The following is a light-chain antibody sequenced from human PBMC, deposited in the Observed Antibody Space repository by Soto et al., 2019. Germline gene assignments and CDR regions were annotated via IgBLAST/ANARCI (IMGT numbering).Light chain of an antibody. J-gene: IGLJ1*01. Sequence: QSVLTQPRSVSGPPGQSVAISCAGTSSDVGGYNYVSWYQQHPGKAPKLMIYDVTKRPSGVPDRFSGSKSGNTASLTISGLQAEDEADYYCNSYAGSYTLYVFGTGTKVTVL. CDR2: DVT. CDR3: NSYAGSYTLYV. V-gene: IGLV2-11*01. CDR1: SSDVGGYNY.